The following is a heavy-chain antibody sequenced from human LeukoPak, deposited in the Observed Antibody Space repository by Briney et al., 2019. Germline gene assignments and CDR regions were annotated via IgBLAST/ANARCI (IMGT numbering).Heavy chain of an antibody. D-gene: IGHD2-15*01. V-gene: IGHV1-69*06. J-gene: IGHJ4*02. CDR3: ARGYCSGGSCYSIPSAFDY. Sequence: ASVKVSCKASGGTFSSYAISWVRQAPGQGLEWMGRIIPIFGTANYAQKFQGRVTITADKSTSTAYMELSSLRSEDTAVYYCARGYCSGGSCYSIPSAFDYWGQGTLVTVSS. CDR2: IIPIFGTA. CDR1: GGTFSSYA.